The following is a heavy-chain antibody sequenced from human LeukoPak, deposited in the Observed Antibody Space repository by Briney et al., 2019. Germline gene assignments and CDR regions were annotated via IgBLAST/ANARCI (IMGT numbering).Heavy chain of an antibody. V-gene: IGHV3-48*03. J-gene: IGHJ4*02. D-gene: IGHD3-10*02. CDR3: ARAVDVADY. Sequence: GGSLRLSCAASGFTFSSYEMNWVRQAPGKGLEWVSYISSSGSTIYYADSVKGRFTISRDNAKNSLFLQMNSLTADDTAVYYCARAVDVADYWGQGTLVTVSS. CDR1: GFTFSSYE. CDR2: ISSSGSTI.